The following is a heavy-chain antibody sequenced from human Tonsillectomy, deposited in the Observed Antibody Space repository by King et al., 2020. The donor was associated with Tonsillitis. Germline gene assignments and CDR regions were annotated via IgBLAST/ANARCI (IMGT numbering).Heavy chain of an antibody. CDR2: MYISETT. CDR1: GGSISSNSYY. D-gene: IGHD2-21*02. V-gene: IGHV4-61*02. Sequence: LPLQESGPGLVKSSETLSLTCTVSGGSISSNSYYWRWIRQPAGKGLEWIGRMYISETTNYNPSLKSRVTISVDTSKNQFSLKLSSVTAADTAVSYCASIRKIWCGADCSYFDSWGPGTLVTVSS. J-gene: IGHJ4*02. CDR3: ASIRKIWCGADCSYFDS.